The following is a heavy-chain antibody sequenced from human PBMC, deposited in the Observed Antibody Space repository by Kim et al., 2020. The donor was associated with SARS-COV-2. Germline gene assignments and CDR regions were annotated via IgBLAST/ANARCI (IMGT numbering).Heavy chain of an antibody. V-gene: IGHV4-39*07. CDR1: GGSISSTSYY. Sequence: ETLSLTCTVSGGSISSTSYYWGWIRQPPGKGLEWIASVYSSGVTYCNPSLKSRVTISLDTSKNQFSLRVNSVTAADTAVYYCARWHSGYDDYWGQGTLVTVSS. J-gene: IGHJ4*02. CDR2: VYSSGVT. D-gene: IGHD5-12*01. CDR3: ARWHSGYDDY.